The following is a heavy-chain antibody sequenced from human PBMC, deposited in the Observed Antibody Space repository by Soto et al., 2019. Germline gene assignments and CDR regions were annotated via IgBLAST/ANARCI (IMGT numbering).Heavy chain of an antibody. CDR2: IIPIIGVP. V-gene: IGHV1-69*10. CDR1: GGTFTRYP. D-gene: IGHD5-12*01. J-gene: IGHJ4*02. CDR3: ARVLEFRDGYISQFEY. Sequence: ASVKVSCKASGGTFTRYPFNWVRQAPGQGLEWMGGIIPIIGVPNYAQEFQGRVTITADESTSPVYMEMSSLRSNHTTVYCCARVLEFRDGYISQFEYYGEGTLVTV.